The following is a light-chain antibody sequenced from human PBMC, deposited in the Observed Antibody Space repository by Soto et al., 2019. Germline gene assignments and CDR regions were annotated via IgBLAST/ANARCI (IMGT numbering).Light chain of an antibody. CDR2: VNSDGSH. CDR3: QTWGTGIRV. V-gene: IGLV4-69*01. CDR1: SGHSSYA. J-gene: IGLJ3*02. Sequence: QLVLTQSPSASASLGASVKLTCTLSSGHSSYAIAWHQQQPEKGPRYLMKVNSDGSHNKGDGIPDRFSGSSSGAERYLTISSLQSEDDADYYCQTWGTGIRVFGGGTKLTVL.